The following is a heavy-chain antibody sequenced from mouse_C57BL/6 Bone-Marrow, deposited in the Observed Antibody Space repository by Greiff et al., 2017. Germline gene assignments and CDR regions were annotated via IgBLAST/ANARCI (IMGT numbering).Heavy chain of an antibody. CDR3: ARNTHYCGSSFPFDY. J-gene: IGHJ2*01. CDR2: IWTGGGT. D-gene: IGHD1-1*01. V-gene: IGHV2-9-1*01. CDR1: GFSLTSYA. Sequence: VKLMESGPGLVAPSQSLSITCTVSGFSLTSYAISWVRQPPGKGLEWLGVIWTGGGTNYNSALNSRLSISKDNSKSQVFLKMNSLQTDDTARYYCARNTHYCGSSFPFDYWGQGTTLTVSS.